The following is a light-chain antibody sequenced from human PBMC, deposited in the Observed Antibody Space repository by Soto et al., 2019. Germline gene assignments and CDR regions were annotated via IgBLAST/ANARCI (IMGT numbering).Light chain of an antibody. V-gene: IGLV2-14*01. CDR3: SSYTTSSTLV. CDR1: SSDVGAYDY. Sequence: QSVLTQPASVSGSPGQSITISCTGTSSDVGAYDYVSWYQQHPGKAPKVMIYEVSNWPSGVSNRFSGSKSGNTASLTISGLQAEDEAEYHCSSYTTSSTLVFGTGTKATVL. J-gene: IGLJ1*01. CDR2: EVS.